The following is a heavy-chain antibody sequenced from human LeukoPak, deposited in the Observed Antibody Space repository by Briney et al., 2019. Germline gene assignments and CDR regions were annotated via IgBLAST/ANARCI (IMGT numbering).Heavy chain of an antibody. CDR1: GFTVSSNY. D-gene: IGHD3-10*01. Sequence: GGSLRLSCAASGFTVSSNYMSWVRQAPGKGLEWVSFIYSGGSTYYADSVKGRFTISRDNSKNTLYLQMNSLRAENTAVYYCSRGESYGSGSYCGYWGQGNLGNVSS. V-gene: IGHV3-53*01. J-gene: IGHJ4*02. CDR3: SRGESYGSGSYCGY. CDR2: IYSGGST.